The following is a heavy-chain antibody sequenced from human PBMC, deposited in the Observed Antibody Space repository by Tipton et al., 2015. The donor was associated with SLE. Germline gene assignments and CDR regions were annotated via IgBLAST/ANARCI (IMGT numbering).Heavy chain of an antibody. CDR3: ARECGGYSHWYFDL. CDR1: GDSVSRYY. V-gene: IGHV4-59*02. Sequence: GLVKPSETLSLTCTVSGDSVSRYYWSWIRQPPGKGLEWIGYIYYSGTTNYNPSLKSRVTISVDSSKNQFSLKLSSVTAADTAVYYCARECGGYSHWYFDLWGRGTLVTVSS. D-gene: IGHD2-21*01. J-gene: IGHJ2*01. CDR2: IYYSGTT.